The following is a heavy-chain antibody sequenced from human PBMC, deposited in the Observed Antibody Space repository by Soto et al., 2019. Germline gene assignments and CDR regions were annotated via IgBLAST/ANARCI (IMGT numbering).Heavy chain of an antibody. V-gene: IGHV3-23*04. CDR1: GITISNYP. CDR3: VKDDGGYPSTAPH. Sequence: EVRLVESGGGLVQPGGSLRLSCAASGITISNYPMSWVRQAPGKGLGWVSGISGSGDTTYYADSAKGRFTISKVISKNSLFLQLDSLRVEDSALYFCVKDDGGYPSTAPHWGQGTLVTVSP. D-gene: IGHD4-17*01. J-gene: IGHJ4*02. CDR2: ISGSGDTT.